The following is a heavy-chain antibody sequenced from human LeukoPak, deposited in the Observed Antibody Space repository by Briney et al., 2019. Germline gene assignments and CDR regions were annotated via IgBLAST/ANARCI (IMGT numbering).Heavy chain of an antibody. Sequence: SETLSLTCTVSGGSISSGDYYWSWIRQPPGKGLEWIGYIYYSGSTYYNPSLKSRVTISVDTSKNQFSLKLSSVTAADTAVYYCARREEGAMVEGFDPWGQGTLVTVSS. J-gene: IGHJ5*01. CDR1: GGSISSGDYY. D-gene: IGHD5-18*01. CDR2: IYYSGST. CDR3: ARREEGAMVEGFDP. V-gene: IGHV4-30-4*01.